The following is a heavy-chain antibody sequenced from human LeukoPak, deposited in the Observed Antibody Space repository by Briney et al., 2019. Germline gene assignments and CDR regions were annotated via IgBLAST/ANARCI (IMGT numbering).Heavy chain of an antibody. CDR2: IYSGGST. CDR1: GFTVSSNY. J-gene: IGHJ4*02. CDR3: AKGVRGGYYFDSSGYYRFDY. D-gene: IGHD3-22*01. V-gene: IGHV3-53*05. Sequence: GGSLRLSCAASGFTVSSNYMSWVRQAPGKGLEWVSIIYSGGSTFYADSVKGRFTISRDNSKNTLYLQMNSLRAEDTAVYYCAKGVRGGYYFDSSGYYRFDYWGQGTLVTVSS.